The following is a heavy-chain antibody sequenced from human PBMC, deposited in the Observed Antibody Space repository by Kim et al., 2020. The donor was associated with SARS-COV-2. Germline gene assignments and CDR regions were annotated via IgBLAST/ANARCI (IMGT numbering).Heavy chain of an antibody. CDR1: GGSISSSSYY. CDR3: ARDVDYGDYLSGYFDL. CDR2: IYYSGST. V-gene: IGHV4-39*07. Sequence: SETLSLTCTVSGGSISSSSYYWGWIRQPPGKGLEWIGSIYYSGSTYYNPSLKSRVTISVDTSKNQFSLKLSSVTAADTAVYYCARDVDYGDYLSGYFDLWGRGTLVTVSS. J-gene: IGHJ2*01. D-gene: IGHD4-17*01.